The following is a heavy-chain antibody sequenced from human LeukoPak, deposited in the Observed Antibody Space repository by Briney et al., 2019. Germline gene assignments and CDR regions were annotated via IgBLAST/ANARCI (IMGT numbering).Heavy chain of an antibody. J-gene: IGHJ3*02. Sequence: SETLSLTCTVSGGSISSGSYYWSWIRQPAGKGLEWIGRIYTSGSTNYNPSLKSRVTMSVDTSKNQFSLKLSSVTAADTAVYYCAREASLDIVVATIDAFDIWGQGTMVTVSS. CDR3: AREASLDIVVATIDAFDI. D-gene: IGHD2-15*01. CDR1: GGSISSGSYY. CDR2: IYTSGST. V-gene: IGHV4-61*02.